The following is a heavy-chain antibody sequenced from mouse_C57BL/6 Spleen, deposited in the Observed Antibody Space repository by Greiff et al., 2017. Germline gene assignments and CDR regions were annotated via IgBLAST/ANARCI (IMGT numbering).Heavy chain of an antibody. CDR2: IDPSDSNT. CDR3: ARRGDNYEAY. V-gene: IGHV1-50*01. J-gene: IGHJ3*01. Sequence: QVQLQQPGAELVKPGASVKLSCKASGYTFTSYWMQWVKQRPGQGLEWIGDIDPSDSNTNYNQKFKGKATLTVDTSSSTAYMQLSSLAAYDSAVYYCARRGDNYEAYWGQGTLVTVSA. CDR1: GYTFTSYW. D-gene: IGHD1-3*01.